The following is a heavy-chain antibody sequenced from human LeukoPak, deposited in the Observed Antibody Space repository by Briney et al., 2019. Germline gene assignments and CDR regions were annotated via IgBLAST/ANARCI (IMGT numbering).Heavy chain of an antibody. D-gene: IGHD5-24*01. CDR3: ARERDGRFFDY. V-gene: IGHV3-7*01. CDR2: INQEGSEK. CDR1: RLTFRSYW. Sequence: GASLRLSCAVPRLTFRSYWMSWVRQAPGKGLEWVANINQEGSEKYFVDSVKGRFTISRDNAKNSLHLQMNTLRAEDTAVYYCARERDGRFFDYWGQGTLVTVSS. J-gene: IGHJ4*02.